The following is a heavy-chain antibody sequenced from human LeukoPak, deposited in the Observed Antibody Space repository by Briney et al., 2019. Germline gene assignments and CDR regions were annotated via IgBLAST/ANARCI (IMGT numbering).Heavy chain of an antibody. D-gene: IGHD5-18*01. V-gene: IGHV4-38-2*01. CDR2: VHHSGNS. CDR1: GYSITTGYY. J-gene: IGHJ4*02. CDR3: ARYRDTLMANDY. Sequence: SETLSLTCAVSGYSITTGYYWGWIRQPPGKGLEWIGSVHHSGNSYYNPSLKSRVTISLDTSKNHFSLKLNSVTAADTAVYYCARYRDTLMANDYWGQGTLVTVSS.